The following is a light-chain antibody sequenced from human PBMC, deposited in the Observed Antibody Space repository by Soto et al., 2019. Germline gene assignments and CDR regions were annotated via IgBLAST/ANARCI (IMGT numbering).Light chain of an antibody. V-gene: IGKV3-20*01. CDR2: GAS. Sequence: TQSPSSLSASVGDRVTITCRASQSISSYLNWYQQKPGQAPRLLIYGASIRAAGIPDRFSGSGAGADFTLTISRLEPEDFAVYYCQQYGGSPRTFGQGTKVDIK. CDR1: QSISSY. J-gene: IGKJ1*01. CDR3: QQYGGSPRT.